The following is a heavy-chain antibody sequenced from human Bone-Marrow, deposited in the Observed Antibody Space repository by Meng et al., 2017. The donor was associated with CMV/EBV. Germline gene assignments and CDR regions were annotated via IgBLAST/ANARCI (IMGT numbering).Heavy chain of an antibody. D-gene: IGHD2-2*01. CDR2: IDWDDDK. V-gene: IGHV2-70*12. CDR3: AHRQSNSSTPEDYFDY. Sequence: SGPTLVTPTQTLTLTCTFSGFSLSTSGMCVSWVRQPPGRALEWLALIDWDDDKYYSTSLKTRLTISKDTSKNQVVPTMTNMDPVDTATYYCAHRQSNSSTPEDYFDYWGQGTLVTVSS. CDR1: GFSLSTSGMC. J-gene: IGHJ4*02.